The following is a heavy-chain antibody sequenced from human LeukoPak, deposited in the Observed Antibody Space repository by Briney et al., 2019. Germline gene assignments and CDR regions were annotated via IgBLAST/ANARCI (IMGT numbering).Heavy chain of an antibody. CDR3: ARDKSGTTQGDSDY. J-gene: IGHJ4*02. Sequence: PSETLSLTCSVSDGSNSRYYWSWIRQPPGKGLEWIGYIHYSGSTNYNPSLKSRATISVDTSKNQFSLKLNSVTAADTAVYYCARDKSGTTQGDSDYWGQGTLVTVSS. CDR2: IHYSGST. CDR1: DGSNSRYY. V-gene: IGHV4-59*01. D-gene: IGHD1-1*01.